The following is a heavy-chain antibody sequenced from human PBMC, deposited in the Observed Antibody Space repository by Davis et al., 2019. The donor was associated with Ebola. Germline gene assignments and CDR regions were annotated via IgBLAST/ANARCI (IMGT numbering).Heavy chain of an antibody. J-gene: IGHJ5*02. CDR2: INSDGSST. Sequence: HTSGSLSLSCAASGFTISSYWMHWVRHVPGKGLVWVSRINSDGSSTSYADSVKGRFTISRDNAKNTLYLQMNSRRAEDTAVYYYARVNRFCSGDICANWFDPWGQGTLVTVSS. CDR3: ARVNRFCSGDICANWFDP. D-gene: IGHD2-15*01. CDR1: GFTISSYW. V-gene: IGHV3-74*01.